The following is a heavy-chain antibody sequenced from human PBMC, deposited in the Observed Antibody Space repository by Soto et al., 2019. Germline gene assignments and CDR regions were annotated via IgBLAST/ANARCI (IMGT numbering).Heavy chain of an antibody. CDR1: GPTFIAYY. CDR3: ARISVDVPE. J-gene: IGHJ4*02. CDR2: IDPKSGGT. D-gene: IGHD5-12*01. V-gene: IGHV1-2*02. Sequence: QLVQSGAEVKKPGASMKVSCKTSGPTFIAYYIHWVRQAPGQGLEWMGWIDPKSGGTTYEQKFLGRVTMTRDTSINTAYMELNTLTSDDTALYYCARISVDVPEWGQGTLITVSS.